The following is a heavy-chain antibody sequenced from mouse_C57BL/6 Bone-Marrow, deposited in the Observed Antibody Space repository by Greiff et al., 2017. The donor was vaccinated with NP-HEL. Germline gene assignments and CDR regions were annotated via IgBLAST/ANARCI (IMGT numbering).Heavy chain of an antibody. V-gene: IGHV1-64*01. CDR2: IHPNSGST. J-gene: IGHJ4*01. D-gene: IGHD2-3*01. Sequence: QVQLQQPGAELVKPGASVKLSCKASGYTFTSYWMHWVKQRPGQGLEWIGMIHPNSGSTNYNEKFKSKATLTVDKSSSTAYMQLSSLTSEDSAVYYFARYDYDGYPYYAMDYWGQGTSVTVSS. CDR3: ARYDYDGYPYYAMDY. CDR1: GYTFTSYW.